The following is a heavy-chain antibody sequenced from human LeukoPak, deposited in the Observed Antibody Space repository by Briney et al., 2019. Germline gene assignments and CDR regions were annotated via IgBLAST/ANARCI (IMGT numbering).Heavy chain of an antibody. CDR1: GFTFSSYW. J-gene: IGHJ5*02. CDR2: INSDGSST. CDR3: ARDDGWLGWFDP. Sequence: GGSLRLSCAASGFTFSSYWMHWVRQAPGKGLVWVSRINSDGSSTSYADSVKGRFTISRDNAENTLYLQMNSLRAEDTAVYYCARDDGWLGWFDPWGQGTLVTVSS. V-gene: IGHV3-74*01. D-gene: IGHD6-19*01.